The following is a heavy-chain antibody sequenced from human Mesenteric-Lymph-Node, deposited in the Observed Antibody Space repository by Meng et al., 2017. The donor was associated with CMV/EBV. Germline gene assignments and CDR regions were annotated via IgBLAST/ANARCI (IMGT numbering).Heavy chain of an antibody. V-gene: IGHV1-46*01. Sequence: ASVKVSCKASGYTFTSYYMHWVRQAPGQGLEWMGIINPSGGSTSYAQKFQGRVTMTRDTSTRTVYRELSGLRSEDTAVYYCAREGAGGYDSSGYYPDYWGQGTLVTVSS. CDR1: GYTFTSYY. D-gene: IGHD3-22*01. CDR3: AREGAGGYDSSGYYPDY. J-gene: IGHJ4*02. CDR2: INPSGGST.